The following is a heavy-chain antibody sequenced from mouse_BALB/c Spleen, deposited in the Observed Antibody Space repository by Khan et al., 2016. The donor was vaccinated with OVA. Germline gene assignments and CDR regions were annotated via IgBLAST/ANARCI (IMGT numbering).Heavy chain of an antibody. D-gene: IGHD1-3*01. Sequence: VQLKESGPGLVAPSQRLSITCNVSGFSLTSYGVHWVSQPPGKGLEWLAVIWAGGSTNYNSPLMSKLSISKDNSKSQVFLKMNSLQTDDTAMYYWARLDDIWGQGTTLTVSS. CDR1: GFSLTSYG. CDR3: ARLDDI. J-gene: IGHJ2*01. CDR2: IWAGGST. V-gene: IGHV2-9*02.